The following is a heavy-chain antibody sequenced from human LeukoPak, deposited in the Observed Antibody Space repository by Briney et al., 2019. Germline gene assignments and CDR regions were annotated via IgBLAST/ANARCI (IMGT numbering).Heavy chain of an antibody. D-gene: IGHD6-19*01. J-gene: IGHJ4*02. CDR3: ARRLSGSFDY. CDR1: GYTFTGYY. Sequence: ASVKVSCKASGYTFTGYYMHWVRQALGQGLVWMGWINPNSGGTNYAQKFQGRVTMTRDTSISTAYMELSRLRSDDTAVYYCARRLSGSFDYWGQGTLVTVSS. V-gene: IGHV1-2*02. CDR2: INPNSGGT.